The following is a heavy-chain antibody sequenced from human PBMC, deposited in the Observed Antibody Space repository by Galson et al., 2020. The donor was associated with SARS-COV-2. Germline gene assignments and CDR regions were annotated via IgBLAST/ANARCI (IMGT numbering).Heavy chain of an antibody. J-gene: IGHJ4*02. D-gene: IGHD3-3*01. CDR2: IYYSGYT. CDR1: GGSIGTYY. Sequence: SETLSLTCTVSGGSIGTYYWTWIRQPPGKGLEWIGYIYYSGYTKYNPSLKSRLTMSIDTSNNQFSLKLDSVTAGDTAVYYCAKSVPVLRFLEWGQGTLVTVSS. CDR3: AKSVPVLRFLE. V-gene: IGHV4-59*08.